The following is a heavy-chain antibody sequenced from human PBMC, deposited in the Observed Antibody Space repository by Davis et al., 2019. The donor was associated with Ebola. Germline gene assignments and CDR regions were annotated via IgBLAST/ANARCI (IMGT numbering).Heavy chain of an antibody. V-gene: IGHV3-7*01. J-gene: IGHJ4*02. CDR2: IKRDGSEK. CDR1: GFILSDYA. Sequence: PGGSLRLSCVASGFILSDYAMHWIRQAPGKGLEWVANIKRDGSEKNYLGSVKGRFTISRDNTKNSLYLQMDSLRVEDTAVYYCARGESSTVRGQQPLLDYWGRGTLVTVSS. D-gene: IGHD1/OR15-1a*01. CDR3: ARGESSTVRGQQPLLDY.